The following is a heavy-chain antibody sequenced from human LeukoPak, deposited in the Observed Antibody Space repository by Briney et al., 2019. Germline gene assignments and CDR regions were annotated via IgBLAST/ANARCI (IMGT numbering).Heavy chain of an antibody. J-gene: IGHJ4*02. D-gene: IGHD4-11*01. CDR2: IYHSGST. V-gene: IGHV4-30-2*01. CDR1: GGSISSGGYY. Sequence: SETLSLTCTVSGGSISSGGYYWSWIRQPPGKGLEWIGYIYHSGSTYYNPSLKSRVTISVDRSKNQFSLKLSSVTAADTAVYYCARVTASKDLDYWGQGTLVTVSS. CDR3: ARVTASKDLDY.